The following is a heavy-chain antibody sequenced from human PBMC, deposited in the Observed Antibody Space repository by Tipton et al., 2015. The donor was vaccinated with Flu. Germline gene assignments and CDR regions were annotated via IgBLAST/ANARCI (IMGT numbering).Heavy chain of an antibody. CDR1: GGSISSGGYS. Sequence: TLSLTCAVSGGSISSGGYSWSWIRQPPGKGLEWIGYIYHSGSTYYNPPLKSRVTISVDRSKNQFSLKLSSVTAADTAVYYCARGGYYDSSALYDYWGQGTLVTVSS. CDR2: IYHSGST. V-gene: IGHV4-30-2*01. CDR3: ARGGYYDSSALYDY. J-gene: IGHJ4*02. D-gene: IGHD3-22*01.